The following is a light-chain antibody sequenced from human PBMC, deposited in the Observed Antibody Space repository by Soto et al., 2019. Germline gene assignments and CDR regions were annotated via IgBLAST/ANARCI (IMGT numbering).Light chain of an antibody. CDR3: QQYGSSPL. V-gene: IGKV3-15*01. CDR2: GES. J-gene: IGKJ1*01. CDR1: QSVSSN. Sequence: EIVMTQSPATLSVSPGERATLSCRASQSVSSNLAWYQQKPGQDPRLLIYGESTRATGIPARFSGSGSGTDYTLTLSRLEPEDGAVYYCQQYGSSPLFGQGTKVDIK.